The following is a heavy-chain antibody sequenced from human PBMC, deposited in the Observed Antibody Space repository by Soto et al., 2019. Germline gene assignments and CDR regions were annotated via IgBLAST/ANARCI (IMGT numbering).Heavy chain of an antibody. CDR1: GGSISSGGYY. CDR3: ARGRYDSSSDWYFDY. CDR2: IYYSGST. Sequence: SETLSLTCTVSGGSISSGGYYRSWIRQHPGKGLEWIGYIYYSGSTYYNPSLKSRVTISVDTSKNQFSLKLSSVTAADTAVYYCARGRYDSSSDWYFDYWGQGTLVTVSS. D-gene: IGHD3-22*01. J-gene: IGHJ4*02. V-gene: IGHV4-31*03.